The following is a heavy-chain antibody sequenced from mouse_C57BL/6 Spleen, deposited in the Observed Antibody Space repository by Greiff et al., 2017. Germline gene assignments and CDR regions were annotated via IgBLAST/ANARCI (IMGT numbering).Heavy chain of an antibody. D-gene: IGHD1-1*01. CDR2: ISYDGSN. J-gene: IGHJ4*01. Sequence: EVKLLESGPGLVKPSQSLSLTCSVTGYSITSGYYWNWIRQFPGNKLEWMGYISYDGSNNYNPSLKNRISITRDTSKNQFFLKLNSVTTEDTATYYCARDYYGTYAMDYWGQGTSVTVSS. V-gene: IGHV3-6*01. CDR1: GYSITSGYY. CDR3: ARDYYGTYAMDY.